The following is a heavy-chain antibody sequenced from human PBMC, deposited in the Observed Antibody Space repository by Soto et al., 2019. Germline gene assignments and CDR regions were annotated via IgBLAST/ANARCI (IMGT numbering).Heavy chain of an antibody. Sequence: SSETLSLTCAVSGGSISSGGYSWSWIRQPPGKGLEWIGYIYHSGSTYYNPSLKSRVTISVDRSKNQFSLKLSSVTAADTAVYYCARGRHVDTAMVLQYNWFDPWGQGTLVTVSS. CDR3: ARGRHVDTAMVLQYNWFDP. CDR2: IYHSGST. CDR1: GGSISSGGYS. V-gene: IGHV4-30-2*01. J-gene: IGHJ5*02. D-gene: IGHD5-18*01.